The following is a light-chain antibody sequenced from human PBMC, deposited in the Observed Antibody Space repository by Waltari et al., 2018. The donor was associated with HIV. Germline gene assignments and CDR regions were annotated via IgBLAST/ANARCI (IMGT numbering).Light chain of an antibody. CDR2: EVT. J-gene: IGLJ1*01. Sequence: QSALTQPPSASGSPGQSVSISCTGASSDVGAFKYVSWYQQHPGKATKLVIYEVTKRPSGVPDRFSGSKSGNTASLTVSGLQAEDEAHYYCSSYAGSSMSYAFGTGTKVTVL. CDR3: SSYAGSSMSYA. CDR1: SSDVGAFKY. V-gene: IGLV2-8*01.